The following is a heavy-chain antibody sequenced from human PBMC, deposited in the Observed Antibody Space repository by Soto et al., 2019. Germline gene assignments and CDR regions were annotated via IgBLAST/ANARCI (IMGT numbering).Heavy chain of an antibody. D-gene: IGHD3-10*01. CDR3: VKNSGWFHA. V-gene: IGHV3-23*01. CDR1: GFTPSSSD. CDR2: IDGAGRIT. J-gene: IGHJ5*02. Sequence: VGSLRLSCAASGFTPSSSDMSWVRQGPGKGLEWVSTIDGAGRITYYADSVKGRFTISRDNSKSTLFLQMESLGADDTAIYHCVKNSGWFHAWGQGALVTVSS.